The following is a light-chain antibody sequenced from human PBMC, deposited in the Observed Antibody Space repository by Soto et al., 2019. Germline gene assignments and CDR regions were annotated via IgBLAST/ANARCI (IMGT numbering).Light chain of an antibody. CDR1: QSVLYSSNNKNY. V-gene: IGKV4-1*01. Sequence: DIVLTQSPDSLAVSLGERATINCKSSQSVLYSSNNKNYLAWYQQKPGQPPKLLIYWASTRESGVPDRFSGSGSGTDFALTISILRAEYEAVYYYQQYYSTPPYTFGQGTKLEIK. J-gene: IGKJ2*01. CDR3: QQYYSTPPYT. CDR2: WAS.